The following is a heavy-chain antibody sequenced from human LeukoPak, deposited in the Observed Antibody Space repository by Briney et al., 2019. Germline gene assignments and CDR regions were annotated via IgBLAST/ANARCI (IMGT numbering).Heavy chain of an antibody. Sequence: SETLSLTCAVYGGSFSGYYWSWIRQPPGKGLEWIGEINRSGSTNYNPSLKSRVTISVDTSKNQFSLKLSSVTAADTAVYYCARGRRLLWSSYFDYWGQGTLVTVSS. V-gene: IGHV4-34*01. D-gene: IGHD3-10*01. CDR3: ARGRRLLWSSYFDY. CDR2: INRSGST. CDR1: GGSFSGYY. J-gene: IGHJ4*02.